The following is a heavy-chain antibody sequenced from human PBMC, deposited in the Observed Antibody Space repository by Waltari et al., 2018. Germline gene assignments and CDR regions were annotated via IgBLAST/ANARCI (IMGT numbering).Heavy chain of an antibody. CDR1: NGSLNNHY. V-gene: IGHV4-59*11. CDR2: INQITGDT. CDR3: AREGSLYSSTGGWIGP. J-gene: IGHJ5*01. Sequence: QVHLQESGPGLVKPSETLSLTCTVSNGSLNNHYWSWIRQPPGKRMEWIGWINQITGDTNYIPSLESRVIISSDISKNQFSLKLTSVTAADTAIYYCAREGSLYSSTGGWIGPWGQGMLVTVSS. D-gene: IGHD2-2*01.